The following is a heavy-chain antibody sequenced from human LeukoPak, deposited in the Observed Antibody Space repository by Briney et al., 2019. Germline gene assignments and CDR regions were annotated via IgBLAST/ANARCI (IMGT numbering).Heavy chain of an antibody. CDR2: IFGSGGSA. V-gene: IGHV3-23*01. CDR1: GFTFNNYA. CDR3: TKTTTGYSSGQYPGWPADH. J-gene: IGHJ4*02. D-gene: IGHD3-22*01. Sequence: GGSLRLSCTASGFTFNNYAMYWVRQAPRKGLEWVSGIFGSGGSAHYADSVKGRFTISRDNSKNTVYLQMDSLRGEDTALYYCTKTTTGYSSGQYPGWPADHWGQGALVTVSS.